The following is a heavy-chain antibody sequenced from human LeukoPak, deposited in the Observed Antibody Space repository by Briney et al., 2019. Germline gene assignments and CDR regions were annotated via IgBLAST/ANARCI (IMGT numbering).Heavy chain of an antibody. CDR1: GFTFSSYA. Sequence: QPGGSLRLSCAASGFTFSSYAMSWVRQAPGKGLEWVSAISGSGGSTYYADSVKGRFTISRDNSKNTLYLQMNSLRAEDTAVYYCARGLWFGYAFDIWGQGTMVTVSS. CDR2: ISGSGGST. J-gene: IGHJ3*02. D-gene: IGHD3-10*01. CDR3: ARGLWFGYAFDI. V-gene: IGHV3-23*01.